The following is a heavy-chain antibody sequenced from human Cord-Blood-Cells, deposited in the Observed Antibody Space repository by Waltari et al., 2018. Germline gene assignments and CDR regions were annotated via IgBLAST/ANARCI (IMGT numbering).Heavy chain of an antibody. Sequence: QVQLQQWGAGLLKPSETLSLTCAVYGGSFSGYYWSWIRQPPGKGLEWIGEINHSGSTNYNPSIKSRVTISVDTSKNQFSLKLSSVTAADTAVYYCARSSYELGHNYYYYGMDVWGQGTTVTVSS. D-gene: IGHD1-26*01. V-gene: IGHV4-34*01. CDR1: GGSFSGYY. J-gene: IGHJ6*02. CDR2: INHSGST. CDR3: ARSSYELGHNYYYYGMDV.